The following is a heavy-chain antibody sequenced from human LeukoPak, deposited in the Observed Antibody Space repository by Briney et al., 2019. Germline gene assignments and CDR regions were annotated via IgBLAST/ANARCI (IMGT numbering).Heavy chain of an antibody. Sequence: SETLSLTCAVYGGSFSGYYWSWIRQPPGKGLEWIGEINPSVSTNYNPSLKRRVTISVDTSKNQFTLKLNSVTAADTAVYYCARDLEYCSSTSCPFDYWGQGTLVTVSS. D-gene: IGHD2-2*01. J-gene: IGHJ4*02. CDR1: GGSFSGYY. CDR3: ARDLEYCSSTSCPFDY. CDR2: INPSVST. V-gene: IGHV4-34*01.